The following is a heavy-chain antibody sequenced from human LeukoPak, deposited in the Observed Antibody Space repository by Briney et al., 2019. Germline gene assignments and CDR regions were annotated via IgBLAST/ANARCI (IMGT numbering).Heavy chain of an antibody. CDR2: ISSSSSYI. Sequence: PGGSLRLSCAASGFTSSSYSMNWVRQAPGKGLEWVSSISSSSSYIYYADSLKGRFTISRDNSKNSLYLQMNSLRAEDTAVYYCAKGGYEYDSSGHNYFDYWGQGTLVTVSS. V-gene: IGHV3-21*01. CDR3: AKGGYEYDSSGHNYFDY. J-gene: IGHJ4*02. D-gene: IGHD3-22*01. CDR1: GFTSSSYS.